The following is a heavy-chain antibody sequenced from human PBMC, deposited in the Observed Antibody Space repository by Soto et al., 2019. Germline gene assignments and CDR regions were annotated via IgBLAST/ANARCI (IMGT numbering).Heavy chain of an antibody. CDR1: GGSINSGDHY. Sequence: SETLSLTCTVSGGSINSGDHYWSWLRQPPGKGLEWIGYIYYSGSTYYNPSLKSRLAISIDTSKNQFSLTLTSVTAADTAVYYCAREEALIVVPTGGIDYSFDSWGQGTLATVSS. V-gene: IGHV4-30-4*01. CDR3: AREEALIVVPTGGIDYSFDS. CDR2: IYYSGST. J-gene: IGHJ4*02. D-gene: IGHD3-22*01.